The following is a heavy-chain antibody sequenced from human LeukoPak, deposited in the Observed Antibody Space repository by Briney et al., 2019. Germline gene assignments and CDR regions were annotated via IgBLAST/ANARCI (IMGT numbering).Heavy chain of an antibody. D-gene: IGHD3-10*01. J-gene: IGHJ4*02. Sequence: GGSLIRSCSASAFTISSYLMTWVRQAPGKGLEWVATIKEDGSDKYYVDSVRGRFTISRDNAENSLYLQMNSLRGEETAMYYCVRDGIRDIPGIITVRYDYWGRGTLVTVSS. V-gene: IGHV3-7*05. CDR2: IKEDGSDK. CDR3: VRDGIRDIPGIITVRYDY. CDR1: AFTISSYL.